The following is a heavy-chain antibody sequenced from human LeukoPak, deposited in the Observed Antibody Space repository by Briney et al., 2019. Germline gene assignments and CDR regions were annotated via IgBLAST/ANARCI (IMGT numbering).Heavy chain of an antibody. V-gene: IGHV3-23*01. Sequence: GGSLRLSCAASGFTFRTFAMTWVRQAPGKGLEWVSSITGTHYTTYNTDSVKGRFTISRDNSKNTLYLQMNSLRADDTAVYYCTKDPNGDYVGAFDPWGQGTLVTVSS. CDR1: GFTFRTFA. CDR3: TKDPNGDYVGAFDP. J-gene: IGHJ5*02. CDR2: ITGTHYTT. D-gene: IGHD4-17*01.